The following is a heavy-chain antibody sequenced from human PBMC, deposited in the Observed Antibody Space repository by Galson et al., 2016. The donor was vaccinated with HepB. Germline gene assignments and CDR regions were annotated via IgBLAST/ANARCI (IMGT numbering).Heavy chain of an antibody. Sequence: SLRLSCAASGFTFSSYAMHWVRQAPGKGLEWVAVISYDGSNKYYADSVKGRFTISRDNSKNTLYLQINSLRAEDTAVYYCARVDMQWLLIGAFDIWGQGTMVTVSS. V-gene: IGHV3-30-3*01. CDR1: GFTFSSYA. CDR2: ISYDGSNK. J-gene: IGHJ3*02. D-gene: IGHD6-19*01. CDR3: ARVDMQWLLIGAFDI.